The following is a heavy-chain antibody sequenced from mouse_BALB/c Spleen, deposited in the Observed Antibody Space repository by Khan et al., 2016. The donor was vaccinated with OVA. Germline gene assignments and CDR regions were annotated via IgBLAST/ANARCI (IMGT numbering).Heavy chain of an antibody. V-gene: IGHV5-17*02. CDR2: ISGDSSTI. Sequence: EVELVESGGGLVQPGGSRKLSCAASGFTFSSYGMHWFRQAPEKGLEWVAYISGDSSTIDYTDTVKGRFTISRDNPKNTLSLQMTSLMSEDTAMYYCATSYYYGYYFDYWGPGTTLTVSS. CDR1: GFTFSSYG. CDR3: ATSYYYGYYFDY. J-gene: IGHJ2*01. D-gene: IGHD1-1*01.